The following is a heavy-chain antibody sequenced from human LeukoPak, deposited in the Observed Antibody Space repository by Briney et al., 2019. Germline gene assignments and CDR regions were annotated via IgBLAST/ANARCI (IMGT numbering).Heavy chain of an antibody. D-gene: IGHD6-13*01. CDR2: ISAYSGNT. CDR3: AKDRNDSSSLSYGMDV. CDR1: GYTFTSYA. V-gene: IGHV1-18*01. Sequence: ASVKVSCKASGYTFTSYALIWVRQAPGQGLEWMGWISAYSGNTKYAQQLQDRVTMTRDTSTSTAYMELRSLRFDDTAVYYCAKDRNDSSSLSYGMDVWGQGTTVTVSS. J-gene: IGHJ6*02.